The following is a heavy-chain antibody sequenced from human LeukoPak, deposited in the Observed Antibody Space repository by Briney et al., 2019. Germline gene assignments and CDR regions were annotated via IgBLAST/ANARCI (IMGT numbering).Heavy chain of an antibody. CDR1: GYTFTGYY. D-gene: IGHD5-18*01. CDR2: MNPNSGNT. J-gene: IGHJ4*02. Sequence: ASVKVSCKASGYTFTGYYMHWVRQAPGQGLEWMGWMNPNSGNTGYAQKFQGRVTITRNTSISTAYMELSSLRSEDTAVYYCARGRGYSYGWGKYYFDYWGQGTLVTVSS. CDR3: ARGRGYSYGWGKYYFDY. V-gene: IGHV1-8*03.